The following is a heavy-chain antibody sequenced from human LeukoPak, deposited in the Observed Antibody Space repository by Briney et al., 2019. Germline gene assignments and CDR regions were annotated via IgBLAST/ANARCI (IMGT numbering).Heavy chain of an antibody. CDR2: ISSDGSNK. Sequence: GGSLRLSCAASGFTFSNYAIHWVRQAPAKGLEWVAVISSDGSNKYYADSVKGRFTISRDNSINTLYLQMNSLRAEDTAVYYCAKDDSGSYPSLFDYWGQGTLVTVSS. V-gene: IGHV3-30-3*01. CDR3: AKDDSGSYPSLFDY. D-gene: IGHD1-26*01. CDR1: GFTFSNYA. J-gene: IGHJ4*02.